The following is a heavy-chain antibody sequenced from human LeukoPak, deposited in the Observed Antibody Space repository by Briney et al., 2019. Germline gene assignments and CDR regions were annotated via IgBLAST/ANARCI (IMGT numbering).Heavy chain of an antibody. CDR2: ISTYNGHT. D-gene: IGHD3-10*01. J-gene: IGHJ4*02. CDR3: ARQVDSTMALPDY. CDR1: GYTFASYG. V-gene: IGHV1-18*01. Sequence: ASVKVSCKPSGYTFASYGVTWVRQAPGQGLEWMGWISTYNGHTNYAQKLQGRVTMTTDTSTSTAYMELRSLRSDDTAVYYCARQVDSTMALPDYWGQGTLVTVSS.